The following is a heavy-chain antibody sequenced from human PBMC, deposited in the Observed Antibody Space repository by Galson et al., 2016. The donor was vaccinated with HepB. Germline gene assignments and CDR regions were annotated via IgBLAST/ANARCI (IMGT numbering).Heavy chain of an antibody. D-gene: IGHD3-10*01. CDR1: GFTFSDYD. J-gene: IGHJ4*02. V-gene: IGHV3-13*01. Sequence: SLRLSCAASGFTFSDYDMHWVRQPTGKGLEWVSVSGTAGDAYYPGSVKGRFTISRDNAKDSLYLQMNSLRVEDTAVYYCARDGVEDGVQFDYWGQGTLVTVSS. CDR3: ARDGVEDGVQFDY. CDR2: SGTAGDA.